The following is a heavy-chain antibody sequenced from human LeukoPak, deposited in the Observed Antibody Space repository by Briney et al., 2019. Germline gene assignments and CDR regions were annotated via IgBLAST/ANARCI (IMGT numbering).Heavy chain of an antibody. CDR3: TSGLYMT. CDR1: GFTFSRYG. D-gene: IGHD1-14*01. Sequence: GGSLRLSCAASGFTFSRYGMHWVRQAPEKGLEWVSIIYSGGNTYYADSVKGRFTISRDNSKNTLYLQMNSLRAEDTAMYYCTSGLYMTWGQGTLVTVSS. V-gene: IGHV3-NL1*01. J-gene: IGHJ4*02. CDR2: IYSGGNT.